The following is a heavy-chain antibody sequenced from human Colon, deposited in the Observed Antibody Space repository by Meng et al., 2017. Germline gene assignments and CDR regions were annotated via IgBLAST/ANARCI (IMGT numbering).Heavy chain of an antibody. CDR1: GYTFTRYP. V-gene: IGHV1-3*01. Sequence: QVQLVQSGAEVKKPGASVKVSCKTSGYTFTRYPIHWVRQAPGLRLEWMGLISAGNGNTKNSQKFQGRVTITRDTSASTSYMEFSGLTSEDTAVYYCARGEEGDTWGQGTLVTVSS. J-gene: IGHJ4*02. CDR3: ARGEEGDT. CDR2: ISAGNGNT. D-gene: IGHD3-10*01.